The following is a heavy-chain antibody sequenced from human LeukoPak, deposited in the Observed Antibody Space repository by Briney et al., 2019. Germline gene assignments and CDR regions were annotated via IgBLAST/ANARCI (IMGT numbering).Heavy chain of an antibody. D-gene: IGHD2-2*02. CDR3: ARGYCSSTSCYIPIDY. CDR1: GGSFSGYY. Sequence: SETLSLTSAVYGGSFSGYYWSWIRKPPGKGLDCIGEINHSGSTNYNPSLKSRVTISVDTSKNQFSLKLSSVTAADTAVYYCARGYCSSTSCYIPIDYWGQGTLVTVSS. V-gene: IGHV4-34*01. J-gene: IGHJ4*02. CDR2: INHSGST.